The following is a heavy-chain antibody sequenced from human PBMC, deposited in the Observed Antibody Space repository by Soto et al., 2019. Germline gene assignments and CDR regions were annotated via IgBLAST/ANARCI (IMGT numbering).Heavy chain of an antibody. CDR2: IWYDGSNK. Sequence: GGSLRLSCAASGFTFSSYGMHWVRQAPGKGLEWVAVIWYDGSNKYYADSVKGRFTISSDNSKNTLYLQMNSLRAEDTAVYYCARDEYSSSWYGAGLFQFDPWGQGTLVTVSS. CDR3: ARDEYSSSWYGAGLFQFDP. D-gene: IGHD6-13*01. J-gene: IGHJ5*02. CDR1: GFTFSSYG. V-gene: IGHV3-33*01.